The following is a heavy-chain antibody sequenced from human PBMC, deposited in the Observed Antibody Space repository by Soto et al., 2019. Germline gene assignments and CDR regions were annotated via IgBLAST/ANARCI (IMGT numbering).Heavy chain of an antibody. CDR3: AKDFKKAISNPDDTYYYGSGSYYNVPWFDP. D-gene: IGHD3-10*01. CDR2: ISYDGSNK. CDR1: GFTFSSYG. V-gene: IGHV3-30*18. J-gene: IGHJ5*02. Sequence: GESLKISCAASGFTFSSYGMHWVRQAPGKGLEWVAVISYDGSNKYYADSVKGRFTISRDNSKNTLYLQMNSLRAEDTAEYYCAKDFKKAISNPDDTYYYGSGSYYNVPWFDPWGQGTLVTVSS.